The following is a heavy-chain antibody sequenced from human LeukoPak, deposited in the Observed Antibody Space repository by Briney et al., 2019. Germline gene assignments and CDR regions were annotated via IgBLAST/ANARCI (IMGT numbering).Heavy chain of an antibody. J-gene: IGHJ4*02. CDR3: AKGKIRRADFGGFDY. V-gene: IGHV3-30*18. D-gene: IGHD3-10*01. CDR2: ISYEVGNK. CDR1: GFSFSSSG. Sequence: PGRCLRLSCAASGFSFSSSGMRWVCQAPGKGLEWVAVISYEVGNKYYADSVKGRFTISRDNSKNTLYLQMNSLIPEDTAVYYCAKGKIRRADFGGFDYWGQGTLVTVSS.